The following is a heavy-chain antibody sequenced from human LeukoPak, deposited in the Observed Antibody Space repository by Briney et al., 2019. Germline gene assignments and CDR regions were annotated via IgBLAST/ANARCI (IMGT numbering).Heavy chain of an antibody. CDR3: AREEGPYFDC. J-gene: IGHJ4*02. CDR2: LNWNGDNT. Sequence: GGSLRLSCAASGFIFHDHGMSWVRQAPGKGLEWVSALNWNGDNTGYAASVKGRFTISRDNAKKSLYLQLNSLTAEDTAYYYCAREEGPYFDCWGQGTLVTVSS. V-gene: IGHV3-20*04. CDR1: GFIFHDHG.